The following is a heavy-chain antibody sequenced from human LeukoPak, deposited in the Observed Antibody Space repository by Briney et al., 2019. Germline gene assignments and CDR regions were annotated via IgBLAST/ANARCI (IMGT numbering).Heavy chain of an antibody. J-gene: IGHJ4*02. CDR1: GGSFSAYY. V-gene: IGHV4-34*01. CDR3: ARDSGFSGTQRGEY. D-gene: IGHD2-21*01. Sequence: PSETLSLTCAVYGGSFSAYYWSWIRQPPGEGLEGIGEINHSGSTYYNPSLKSRVTISVDTSKNQFSLKLSSVTAADTAVYYCARDSGFSGTQRGEYWGQGALVTVSS. CDR2: INHSGST.